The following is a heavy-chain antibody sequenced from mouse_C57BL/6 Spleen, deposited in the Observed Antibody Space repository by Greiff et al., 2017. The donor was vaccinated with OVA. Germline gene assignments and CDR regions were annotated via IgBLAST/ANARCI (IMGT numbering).Heavy chain of an antibody. CDR2: ILTGSGST. V-gene: IGHV1-9*01. CDR3: ARYVGTQYYNAMDY. Sequence: QVQLQQSGAELMKPGASVKLSCKATGYTFTGYWIEWVKQRPRHGLEWIEEILTGSGSTNYNDKFKGKATFTADTSSNTDYMQLTSLTTEDSSIYDCARYVGTQYYNAMDYWGQGTSVTVSS. J-gene: IGHJ4*01. CDR1: GYTFTGYW. D-gene: IGHD2-14*01.